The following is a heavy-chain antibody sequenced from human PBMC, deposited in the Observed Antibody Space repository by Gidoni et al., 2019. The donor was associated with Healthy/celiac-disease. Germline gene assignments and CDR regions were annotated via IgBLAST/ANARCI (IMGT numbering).Heavy chain of an antibody. CDR1: GGSFSGYY. V-gene: IGHV4-34*01. Sequence: QVQLQQWGAGLLKPSETLSLTCAVYGGSFSGYYWSWIRQPPGKGLEWIGEINHSGSTNYNPSLKSRVTISADTSKNQFSLKLSSVTAADTAVYYCARGGAIYCSSTSCYRGSSGRGLYYWGQGTLVTVSS. CDR2: INHSGST. J-gene: IGHJ4*02. CDR3: ARGGAIYCSSTSCYRGSSGRGLYY. D-gene: IGHD2-2*02.